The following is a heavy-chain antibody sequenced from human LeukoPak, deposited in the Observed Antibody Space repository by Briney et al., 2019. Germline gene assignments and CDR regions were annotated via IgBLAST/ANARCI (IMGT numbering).Heavy chain of an antibody. CDR3: TTGGFCSSTSCYTAPYNWFDP. J-gene: IGHJ5*02. V-gene: IGHV3-15*01. D-gene: IGHD2-2*02. Sequence: GGSLRLSCAASGFTFSNAWMSWVRQAPGKGLEWVGRIKSKTDGGTTDYAAPVKGRFTISRDDSKNTLYLQMNSLKTEDTAVYYCTTGGFCSSTSCYTAPYNWFDPWGQGTLVTVSS. CDR1: GFTFSNAW. CDR2: IKSKTDGGTT.